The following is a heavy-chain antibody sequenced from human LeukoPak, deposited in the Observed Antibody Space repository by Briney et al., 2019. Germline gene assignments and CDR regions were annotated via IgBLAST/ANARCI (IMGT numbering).Heavy chain of an antibody. CDR1: GFTFSSYG. CDR3: ARDSSEYSSSWLDY. J-gene: IGHJ4*02. V-gene: IGHV3-33*01. Sequence: GGSLRLSCAAPGFTFSSYGMHWVRQAPGKGLEWVAVIWYDGSNKYYADSVKGRFTISRDNSKNTLYLQMNSLRAEDTAVYYCARDSSEYSSSWLDYWGQGTLVTVSS. CDR2: IWYDGSNK. D-gene: IGHD6-13*01.